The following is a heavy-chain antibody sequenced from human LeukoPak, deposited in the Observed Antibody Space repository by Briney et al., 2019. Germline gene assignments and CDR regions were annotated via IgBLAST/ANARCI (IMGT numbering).Heavy chain of an antibody. V-gene: IGHV3-30-3*01. D-gene: IGHD3-9*01. CDR1: GYTFTSYY. CDR3: AREGGYYDILTGYYLFDY. Sequence: GASVKVSCKASGYTFTSYYMHWVRQAPGKGLEWVAVISYDGSNKYYADSVKGRFTISRDNSKNTLYLQMNSLRAEDTAVYYCAREGGYYDILTGYYLFDYWGQGTLVTVSS. CDR2: ISYDGSNK. J-gene: IGHJ4*02.